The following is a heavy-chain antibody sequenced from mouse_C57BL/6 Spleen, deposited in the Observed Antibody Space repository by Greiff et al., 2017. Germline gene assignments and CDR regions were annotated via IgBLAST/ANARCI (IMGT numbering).Heavy chain of an antibody. CDR3: ARRGDYYGSPWFAY. Sequence: VQLQQPGAELVRPGSSVKLSCKASGYTFTSYWMDWVKQRPGQGLEWIGNIYPSDSETHYNQKFKDKATLTVDKSSSTAYMQLSSLTSEDSAVYYCARRGDYYGSPWFAYWGQVTLVTVSA. J-gene: IGHJ3*01. V-gene: IGHV1-61*01. CDR1: GYTFTSYW. D-gene: IGHD1-1*01. CDR2: IYPSDSET.